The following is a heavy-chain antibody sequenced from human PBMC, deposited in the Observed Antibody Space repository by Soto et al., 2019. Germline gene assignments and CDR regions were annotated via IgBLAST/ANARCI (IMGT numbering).Heavy chain of an antibody. CDR2: IYSSGSA. CDR3: ARGGTRSADVATY. Sequence: VRLQESSPGLVEPSETLSLTCSVSGISTNNYYWSWIRQPAGKGLEWIGRIYSSGSANYNPYLKTRGTMSVDTSKSEVYLRVTSVTAADTAVYFCARGGTRSADVATYWGQGIQVIVSS. V-gene: IGHV4-4*07. CDR1: GISTNNYY. J-gene: IGHJ4*02. D-gene: IGHD1-1*01.